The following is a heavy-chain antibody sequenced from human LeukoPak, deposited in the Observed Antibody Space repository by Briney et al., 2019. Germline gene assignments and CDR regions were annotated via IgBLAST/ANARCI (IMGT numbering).Heavy chain of an antibody. D-gene: IGHD1-26*01. CDR1: GFTFSTYY. CDR2: ITTSSSYI. J-gene: IGHJ4*02. V-gene: IGHV3-21*01. Sequence: GGSLRLSCAASGFTFSTYYMNWVRQAPGKGLEWVSSITTSSSYIYYADSVKGRFTISRDNAKNSLYLQMNSLRAEDTAVYYCARDKIVGATHFDYWGQGALVTVSS. CDR3: ARDKIVGATHFDY.